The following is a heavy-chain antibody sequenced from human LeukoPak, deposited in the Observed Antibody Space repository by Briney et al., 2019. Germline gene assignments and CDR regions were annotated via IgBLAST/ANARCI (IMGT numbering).Heavy chain of an antibody. Sequence: GGSLRLSCVASGFTFSSYALNWVRQAPGKGLEWVSVIYSGGSTYYADSVKGRFTISRDNSKSTLYLQMNSLRAEDTAVYFCARLGTTVTHFDYWGQGTLVTVSS. CDR2: IYSGGST. CDR3: ARLGTTVTHFDY. V-gene: IGHV3-66*01. CDR1: GFTFSSYA. D-gene: IGHD4-17*01. J-gene: IGHJ4*02.